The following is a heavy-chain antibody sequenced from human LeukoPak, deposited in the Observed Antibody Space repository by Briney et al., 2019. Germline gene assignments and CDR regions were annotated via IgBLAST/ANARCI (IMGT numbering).Heavy chain of an antibody. Sequence: SGGSLRLSCEASGFTFSSYWMSWVRQAPGKGLEWVANIKTDGSEKYYVDSVKGRFTISRDNVKNSLYLQMNSLRAEDTAVYYGARDYTGYFPWGQGTLVIVSS. CDR3: ARDYTGYFP. CDR1: GFTFSSYW. CDR2: IKTDGSEK. D-gene: IGHD3-9*01. J-gene: IGHJ5*02. V-gene: IGHV3-7*05.